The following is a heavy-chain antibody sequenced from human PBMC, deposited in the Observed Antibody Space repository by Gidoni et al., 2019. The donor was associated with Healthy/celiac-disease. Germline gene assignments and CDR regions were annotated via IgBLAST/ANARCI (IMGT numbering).Heavy chain of an antibody. V-gene: IGHV3-30-3*01. CDR1: GFTFSSYA. CDR2: ISYDGSNK. D-gene: IGHD6-6*01. CDR3: ARGGYSSSYRYFDL. J-gene: IGHJ2*01. Sequence: QVQLVESGGGVVQPGRSLRLSCAASGFTFSSYAMHWVRQAPGKGLEWVAVISYDGSNKYYADSVKGRFTISRDNSKNTLYLQMNSLRAEDTAVYYCARGGYSSSYRYFDLWGRGTLVTVSS.